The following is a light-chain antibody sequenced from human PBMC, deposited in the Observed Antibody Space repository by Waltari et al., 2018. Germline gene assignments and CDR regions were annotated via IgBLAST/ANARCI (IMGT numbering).Light chain of an antibody. CDR2: DVS. J-gene: IGLJ3*02. Sequence: QSALTQPTSVSGSPGQSITISCTGTSRAVGFYNYVSWYQQYPGKVPQLLIYDVSDRPSGVSSRVSGSKSGNTASLTISGLQADDEADYYCNSYTGSSSWVFGGGTKLTVL. CDR3: NSYTGSSSWV. V-gene: IGLV2-14*01. CDR1: SRAVGFYNY.